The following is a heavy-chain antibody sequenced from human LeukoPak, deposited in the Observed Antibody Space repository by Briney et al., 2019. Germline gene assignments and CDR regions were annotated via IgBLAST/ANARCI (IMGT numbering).Heavy chain of an antibody. CDR3: ARRDGYNQILN. D-gene: IGHD5-24*01. V-gene: IGHV3-30*04. CDR1: GFTFSSYA. Sequence: PGGSLRLSCAASGFTFSSYAMHRVRQAPGKGLEWVAVISYDGSNKYYADSVKGRFTISRDNSKNTLYPQMNSLRAEDTAVYYCARRDGYNQILNWGQGTLVTVSS. CDR2: ISYDGSNK. J-gene: IGHJ4*02.